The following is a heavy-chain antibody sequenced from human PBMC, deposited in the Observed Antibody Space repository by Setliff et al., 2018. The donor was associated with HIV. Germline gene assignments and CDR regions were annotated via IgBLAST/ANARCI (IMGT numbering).Heavy chain of an antibody. V-gene: IGHV4-61*09. CDR3: ARHNVIAYGGLLFDYYYYGLDV. J-gene: IGHJ6*02. CDR2: IYTSGST. Sequence: KPSETLSLTCTVSGGSISSGSYYWSWMRRPAGKGLEWIGHIYTSGSTKHNPSLNSRGTISIDTSKNELSLKLTSVTAADTAVYYCARHNVIAYGGLLFDYYYYGLDVWGHGTTVTVSS. D-gene: IGHD3-16*01. CDR1: GGSISSGSYY.